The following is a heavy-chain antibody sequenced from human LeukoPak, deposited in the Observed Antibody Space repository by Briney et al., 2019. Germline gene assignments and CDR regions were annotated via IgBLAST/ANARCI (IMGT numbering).Heavy chain of an antibody. CDR2: IKQDGSEK. Sequence: GGSLRLSCAASGFTFSSYAMHWVRQAPGKGLEWVANIKQDGSEKYYVDSVKGRFTISRDNAKNSLYLQMNSLKTEDTAVYYCTTEFWALWYNWNDGRDVFDIWGQGTMVTVSS. D-gene: IGHD1-20*01. CDR1: GFTFSSYA. J-gene: IGHJ3*02. V-gene: IGHV3-7*03. CDR3: TTEFWALWYNWNDGRDVFDI.